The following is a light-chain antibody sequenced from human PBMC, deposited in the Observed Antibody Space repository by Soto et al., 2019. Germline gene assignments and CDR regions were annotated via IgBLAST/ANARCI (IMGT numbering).Light chain of an antibody. J-gene: IGKJ2*01. V-gene: IGKV1-6*01. CDR2: GAS. Sequence: AIQMTQSPSSLSASVGDRVTITRRASQGIRNDLGWYQQKPGKAPKFLIYGASSLQSGVPSRFSGSGSGTDFTLTINSLQPEDFATYYCLQDYNYPYTFGQGTKVDIK. CDR3: LQDYNYPYT. CDR1: QGIRND.